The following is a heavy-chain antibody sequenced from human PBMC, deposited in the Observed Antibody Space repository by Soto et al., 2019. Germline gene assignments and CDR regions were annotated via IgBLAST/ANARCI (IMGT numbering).Heavy chain of an antibody. Sequence: QVQLVQSGAEVKKPGASVKVSCKASGYTFTSYAMHWVRQAPGQRLEWMGWINAGNGNTKYSQKFQGRVTITRDTSVSTAYMELSSLRSEDTAVYYCARVGRGATVIYYFDYWGQGTLVTVSS. CDR3: ARVGRGATVIYYFDY. CDR2: INAGNGNT. J-gene: IGHJ4*02. V-gene: IGHV1-3*01. D-gene: IGHD4-17*01. CDR1: GYTFTSYA.